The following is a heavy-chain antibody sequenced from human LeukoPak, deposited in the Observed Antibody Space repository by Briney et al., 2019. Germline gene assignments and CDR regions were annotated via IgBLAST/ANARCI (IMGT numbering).Heavy chain of an antibody. CDR3: AKEEYLLLCPDY. CDR2: ISSSSSYI. Sequence: GGSLRLSCAASGFTFSSYSMNWVRQAPGKGLEWVSSISSSSSYIYYADSVKVRGTISRDNAKNSLYLQIHSLRAEDTAVYYCAKEEYLLLCPDYWGQGTLVTV. D-gene: IGHD2-2*01. J-gene: IGHJ4*02. V-gene: IGHV3-21*01. CDR1: GFTFSSYS.